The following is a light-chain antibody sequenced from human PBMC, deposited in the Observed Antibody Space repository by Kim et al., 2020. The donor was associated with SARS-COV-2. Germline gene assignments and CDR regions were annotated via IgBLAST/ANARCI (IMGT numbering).Light chain of an antibody. Sequence: ESVRDRVTIACRVSQDIRNDVGWYQQNPGRANKRLIYGASSLQSGVPSRFSGSGSGTEFSLTISSVQTEDCATYFCLQHNTYPITFGQGTRLEIK. J-gene: IGKJ5*01. CDR3: LQHNTYPIT. CDR2: GAS. CDR1: QDIRND. V-gene: IGKV1-17*01.